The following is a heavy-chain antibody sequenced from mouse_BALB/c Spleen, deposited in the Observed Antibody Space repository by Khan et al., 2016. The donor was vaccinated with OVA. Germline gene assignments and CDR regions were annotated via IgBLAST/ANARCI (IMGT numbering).Heavy chain of an antibody. CDR1: GFTFSTYA. D-gene: IGHD2-1*01. CDR3: ARSPYGNFAY. CDR2: LSSDGDYT. J-gene: IGHJ3*01. V-gene: IGHV5-9-3*01. Sequence: EVALVESGGGLVKPGGSLKLSCAASGFTFSTYAMSWVRQTPEKRLEWVATLSSDGDYTYYPDNVTGRFTISRDNAKNTLYLQMSSLRSEDTAMYYCARSPYGNFAYWGQGTLVTVSA.